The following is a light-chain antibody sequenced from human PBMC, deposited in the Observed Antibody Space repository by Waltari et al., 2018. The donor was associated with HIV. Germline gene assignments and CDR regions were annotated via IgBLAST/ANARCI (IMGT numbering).Light chain of an antibody. CDR3: ISFTTSTTWV. V-gene: IGLV2-14*01. Sequence: WYQQHPGKVPKVIISEVSNRPSGVSDRFSGSKSGNTASLTISGLQAEDEAVYYCISFTTSTTWVFGGGTKLTVL. J-gene: IGLJ3*02. CDR2: EVS.